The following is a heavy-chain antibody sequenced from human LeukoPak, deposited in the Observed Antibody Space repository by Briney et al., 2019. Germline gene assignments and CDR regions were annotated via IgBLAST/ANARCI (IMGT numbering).Heavy chain of an antibody. CDR1: EFTFDVYA. Sequence: GGSLRLSCAASEFTFDVYAMHWVRQAPGKGLGWVSLISGDGGSTYYADSVKGRFTISRDNSKNSLYLQMNSLRTEDTALYYCAKAGDGYENGDYWGQGTLVTVSS. CDR3: AKAGDGYENGDY. J-gene: IGHJ4*02. V-gene: IGHV3-43*02. D-gene: IGHD5-24*01. CDR2: ISGDGGST.